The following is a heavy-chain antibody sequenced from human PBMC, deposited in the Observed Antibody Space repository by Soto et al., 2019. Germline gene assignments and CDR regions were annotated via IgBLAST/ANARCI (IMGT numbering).Heavy chain of an antibody. D-gene: IGHD6-19*01. J-gene: IGHJ4*02. CDR3: ARGSYYSGWV. V-gene: IGHV6-1*01. CDR2: TYYRSKWYS. Sequence: SQTLSLTCAISGDSVSSTSTAWSWIRQSPSRGLEWLGRTYYRSKWYSDYAVSVKSRVTINPDTSKNQFSLQLNSVTPDDTAVYYCARGSYYSGWVWGQGTLVTVSS. CDR1: GDSVSSTSTA.